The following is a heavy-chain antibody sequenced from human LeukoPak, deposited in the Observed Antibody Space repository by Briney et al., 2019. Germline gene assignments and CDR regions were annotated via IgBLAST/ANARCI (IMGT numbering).Heavy chain of an antibody. Sequence: GGSLRLSCAASGFTFSSYGMHWVRQAPGKGLEWVAFIRYDGSNKYYADSVKGRFTISRDNSKNTLYLQMNSLRAEDTAVYYCAXDLXAAAGTNLDYWGQGTLVTVSS. D-gene: IGHD6-13*01. CDR1: GFTFSSYG. CDR2: IRYDGSNK. J-gene: IGHJ4*02. CDR3: AXDLXAAAGTNLDY. V-gene: IGHV3-30*02.